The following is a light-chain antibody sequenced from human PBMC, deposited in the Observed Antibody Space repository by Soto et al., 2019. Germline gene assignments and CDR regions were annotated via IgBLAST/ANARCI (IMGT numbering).Light chain of an antibody. Sequence: EIVMTQSPATLSVSPGERATLSCRASQSVGSNLAWYQQRRGQAPRLLMYGASTRAAGIPARFSGSGSGTEFTLTISSLQSEDFAVYYCQQYNNWPPWTFGQGTKVEIK. CDR1: QSVGSN. CDR2: GAS. J-gene: IGKJ1*01. V-gene: IGKV3-15*01. CDR3: QQYNNWPPWT.